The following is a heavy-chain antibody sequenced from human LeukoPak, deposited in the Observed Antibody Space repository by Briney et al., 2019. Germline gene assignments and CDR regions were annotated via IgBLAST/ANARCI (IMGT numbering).Heavy chain of an antibody. Sequence: ASLKVSSKASGYTFTNYDINWVRQATGQGFEWMGWMNPNSGNTGYAQKFQGRVTITRNTSISTAYMELSSLRSEDTAVYYCAREVYYDSSGYYNWGQGTLVTVSS. V-gene: IGHV1-8*03. CDR2: MNPNSGNT. D-gene: IGHD3-22*01. CDR3: AREVYYDSSGYYN. J-gene: IGHJ4*02. CDR1: GYTFTNYD.